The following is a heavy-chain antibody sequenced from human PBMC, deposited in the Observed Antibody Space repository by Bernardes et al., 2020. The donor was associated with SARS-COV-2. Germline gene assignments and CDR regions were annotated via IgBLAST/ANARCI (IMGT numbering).Heavy chain of an antibody. CDR1: GLTFSDYG. CDR3: AREDQGQEVVHWGNGMDV. CDR2: ISHDGVNK. D-gene: IGHD6-13*01. V-gene: IGHV3-30*03. Sequence: GGCLRLTCAASGLTFSDYGLYWVRPAPGKGLEGVAVISHDGVNKYYAESVKGRFTISRDNPKNTLYLQMHSLRAEDTAVYYCAREDQGQEVVHWGNGMDVWGQGTTVSVSS. J-gene: IGHJ6*02.